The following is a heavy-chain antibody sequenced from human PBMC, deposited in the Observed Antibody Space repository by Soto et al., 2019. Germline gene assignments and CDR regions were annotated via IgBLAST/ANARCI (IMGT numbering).Heavy chain of an antibody. V-gene: IGHV3-48*01. Sequence: GGSLRLSCAASGFTFSSYSMNWVRQAPGKGLEWVSYISSSSSTIYYADSVKGRFTISRDNAKNSLYLQMNSLRAEDTAVYYCVRMVYVMITFGGVIGPFDYWGQGTLVTVSS. J-gene: IGHJ4*02. CDR3: VRMVYVMITFGGVIGPFDY. CDR1: GFTFSSYS. CDR2: ISSSSSTI. D-gene: IGHD3-16*02.